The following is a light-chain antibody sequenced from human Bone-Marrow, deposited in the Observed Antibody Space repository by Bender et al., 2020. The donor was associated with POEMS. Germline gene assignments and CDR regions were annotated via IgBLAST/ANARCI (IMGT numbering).Light chain of an antibody. CDR3: AVWDDSLNGWV. CDR1: SSTIGSNY. J-gene: IGLJ3*02. Sequence: QSVLTQPPSASGTPGQRVTISCSGGSSTIGSNYVYWYQHLPGTAPKLLIYSSHRRPSEVPDRFSGSRSGTSASLAISGLQSEDEADYYCAVWDDSLNGWVFGGGTKLTVL. CDR2: SSH. V-gene: IGLV1-44*01.